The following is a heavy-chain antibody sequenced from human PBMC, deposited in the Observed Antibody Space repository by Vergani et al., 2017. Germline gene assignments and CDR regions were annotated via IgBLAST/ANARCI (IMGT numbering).Heavy chain of an antibody. CDR2: IYTSGST. CDR3: ARREGVYYDSSGVDAFDI. CDR1: GYSFTSYW. Sequence: VQLVQSGAEVKKPGESLKISCKGSGYSFTSYWIGWVRQMPGKGLEWIGRIYTSGSTNYNPSLKSRVTISVDTSKNQFSLKLSSVTAADTAVYYCARREGVYYDSSGVDAFDIWGQGTMVTVSS. V-gene: IGHV5-51*03. J-gene: IGHJ3*02. D-gene: IGHD3-22*01.